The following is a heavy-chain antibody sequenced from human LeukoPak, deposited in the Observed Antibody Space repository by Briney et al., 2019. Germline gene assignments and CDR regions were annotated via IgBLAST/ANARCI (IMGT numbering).Heavy chain of an antibody. CDR2: ISSSSYI. J-gene: IGHJ4*02. CDR1: GFTFSSYA. D-gene: IGHD3-10*01. V-gene: IGHV3-21*01. CDR3: ARAEGSGSRERFDY. Sequence: GGSLRLSCAASGFTFSSYAMTWVRQAPGKGLEWVSSISSSSYIYYADSVKGRFTISRDNAKNSLYLQMNRLRAEDTAMYYCARAEGSGSRERFDYWGQGTLVTASS.